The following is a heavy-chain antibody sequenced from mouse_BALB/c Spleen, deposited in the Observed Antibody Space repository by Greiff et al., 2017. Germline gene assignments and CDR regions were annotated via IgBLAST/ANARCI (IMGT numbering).Heavy chain of an antibody. CDR2: ISDGGSYT. D-gene: IGHD1-1*01. J-gene: IGHJ2*01. V-gene: IGHV5-4*02. Sequence: EVKLVESGGGLVKPGGSLKLSCAASGFTFSDYYMYWVRQTPEKRLEWVATISDGGSYTYYPDSVKGRFTISRDNAKNNLYLQMSSLKSEDTAMYYCARDDGSSYGDYWGQGTTLTVSS. CDR3: ARDDGSSYGDY. CDR1: GFTFSDYY.